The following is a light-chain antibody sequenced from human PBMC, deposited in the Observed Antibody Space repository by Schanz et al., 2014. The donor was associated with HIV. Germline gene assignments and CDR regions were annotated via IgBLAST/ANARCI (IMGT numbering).Light chain of an antibody. CDR2: EVN. CDR3: CSYTGRDPWV. V-gene: IGLV2-8*01. CDR1: SSDVGGYNY. J-gene: IGLJ3*02. Sequence: QSALTQPASVSGSPGQSITISCTGTSSDVGGYNYVSWYQHHPGKGPKLMIYEVNKRPSGVPDRFSGSKSGNTASLTVSGLQAEDEADYYCCSYTGRDPWVFGEGTKLTVL.